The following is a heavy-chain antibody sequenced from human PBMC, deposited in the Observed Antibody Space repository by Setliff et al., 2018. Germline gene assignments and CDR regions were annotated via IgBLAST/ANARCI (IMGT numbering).Heavy chain of an antibody. CDR3: ARDLGARYCSGGSCSHYYYYYYMDV. CDR2: IYTGGST. V-gene: IGHV3-53*01. CDR1: GFTLSNYD. Sequence: GGSLRLSCAASGFTLSNYDMNWVRQAPGKGLEWVSVIYTGGSTYYADSVKGRLTISRDNSKNTLYLQMNSLRAEDTAVYYCARDLGARYCSGGSCSHYYYYYYMDVWGKGTTVTAP. J-gene: IGHJ6*03. D-gene: IGHD2-15*01.